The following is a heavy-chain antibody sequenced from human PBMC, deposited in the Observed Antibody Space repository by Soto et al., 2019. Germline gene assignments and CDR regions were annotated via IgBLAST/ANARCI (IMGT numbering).Heavy chain of an antibody. V-gene: IGHV4-31*03. CDR2: IYYSGST. Sequence: TLSLTCTVSGGSIRSGGYFWSWIRQPPGKGLEWIGYIYYSGSTYYNPSLKSRVTISVDTSKNQFSLKLSSVTAADTAVYYCAREKVVVGYYGMDVWGQGTTVTVSS. D-gene: IGHD2-15*01. CDR3: AREKVVVGYYGMDV. J-gene: IGHJ6*02. CDR1: GGSIRSGGYF.